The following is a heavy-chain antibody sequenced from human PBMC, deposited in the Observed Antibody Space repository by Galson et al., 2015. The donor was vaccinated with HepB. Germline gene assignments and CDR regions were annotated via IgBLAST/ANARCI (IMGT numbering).Heavy chain of an antibody. Sequence: SVKVSCKASGYTFTSYGISWVRQAPGQGLEWMGWISAYNGNINYAQKLQGRVTMTTDTSTSTAYMELRSLRSDDTAVYYCARKGLYYYDSSGGGAFDIWGQGTMVTVSS. CDR2: ISAYNGNI. D-gene: IGHD3-22*01. J-gene: IGHJ3*02. V-gene: IGHV1-18*01. CDR3: ARKGLYYYDSSGGGAFDI. CDR1: GYTFTSYG.